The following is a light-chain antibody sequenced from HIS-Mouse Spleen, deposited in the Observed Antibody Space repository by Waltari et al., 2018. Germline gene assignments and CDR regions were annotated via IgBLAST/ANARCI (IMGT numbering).Light chain of an antibody. CDR3: CSYAGSSTWV. CDR2: EAS. CDR1: SSNIGSNY. Sequence: QSVLTQPPSASGTPGQRVTISCSGRSSNIGSNYVYWYQQHPGKAPKLMIYEASKRPSGVSNRFSGSKSGNTASLTISGLQAEDEADYYCCSYAGSSTWVFGGGTKLTVL. J-gene: IGLJ3*02. V-gene: IGLV2-23*01.